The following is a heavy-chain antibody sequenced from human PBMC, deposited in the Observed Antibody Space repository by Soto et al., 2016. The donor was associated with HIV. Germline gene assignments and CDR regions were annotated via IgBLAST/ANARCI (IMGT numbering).Heavy chain of an antibody. D-gene: IGHD7-27*01. V-gene: IGHV3-48*01. CDR1: GFTFSSYS. J-gene: IGHJ4*02. Sequence: EVQLVESGGGLVQPGGSLRLSCAASGFTFSSYSMNWVRQAPGKGLEWVSYISSSSSTIYYADSVKGRFTISRDNAKNSLYLQMNSLRAEDTAVYYCARVLSTGALGYWGQGTLVTVSS. CDR3: ARVLSTGALGY. CDR2: ISSSSSTI.